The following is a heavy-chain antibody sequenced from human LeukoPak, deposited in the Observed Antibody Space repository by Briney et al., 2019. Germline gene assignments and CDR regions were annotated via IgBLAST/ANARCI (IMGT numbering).Heavy chain of an antibody. V-gene: IGHV4-39*07. CDR1: GDSITSGGYF. Sequence: SETLSLTCSVSGDSITSGGYFWGWIRQPPGKGLEWIAIINYSGQTFYNPSLKSRVTISVDNSENHFSLKLTSVTAADTAVYYCARGSYGAFRFGHLDYWGQGALVTVSS. D-gene: IGHD3-10*01. J-gene: IGHJ4*02. CDR2: INYSGQT. CDR3: ARGSYGAFRFGHLDY.